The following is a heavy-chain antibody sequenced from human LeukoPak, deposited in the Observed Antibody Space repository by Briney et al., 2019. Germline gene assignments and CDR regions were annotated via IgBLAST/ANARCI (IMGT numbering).Heavy chain of an antibody. CDR1: GGSISSSSYY. J-gene: IGHJ4*02. V-gene: IGHV4-39*01. CDR3: ARQKELVGATIDY. D-gene: IGHD1-26*01. CDR2: IYYSGST. Sequence: SETLSLTCTVSGGSISSSSYYWGWIRQHPGKGLEWIGSIYYSGSTYYNPSLKSRVTISVDTSKNQFSLKLSSVTAADTAVYYCARQKELVGATIDYWGQGTLVTVSS.